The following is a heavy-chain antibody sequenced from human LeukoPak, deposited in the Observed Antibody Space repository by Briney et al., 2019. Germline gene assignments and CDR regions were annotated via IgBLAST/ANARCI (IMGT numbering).Heavy chain of an antibody. J-gene: IGHJ4*02. CDR2: INPDCSIK. V-gene: IGHV3-7*01. CDR3: ARAVDVADY. D-gene: IGHD3-16*01. Sequence: GGSLRLSCVASGFTFGHHFMSWVRQAPGGGLEWVANINPDCSIKFRADSVKGRFTISRDNARNSVYLQMNSLRGEDTAVYYCARAVDVADYWGQGTLVAVSS. CDR1: GFTFGHHF.